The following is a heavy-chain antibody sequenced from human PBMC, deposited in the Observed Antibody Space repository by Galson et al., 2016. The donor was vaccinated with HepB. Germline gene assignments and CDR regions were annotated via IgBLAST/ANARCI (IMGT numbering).Heavy chain of an antibody. Sequence: SLRLSCAASGFAFHSYTMGWVRQAPGKGLQWVSDITATSDATYYADPVTGRFTISRDNSKNTLYLQMNSLRVEDTAVYYCTKAKTMVGSAYDYWGRGTLVTVSS. D-gene: IGHD4/OR15-4a*01. CDR1: GFAFHSYT. V-gene: IGHV3-23*01. CDR2: ITATSDAT. CDR3: TKAKTMVGSAYDY. J-gene: IGHJ4*02.